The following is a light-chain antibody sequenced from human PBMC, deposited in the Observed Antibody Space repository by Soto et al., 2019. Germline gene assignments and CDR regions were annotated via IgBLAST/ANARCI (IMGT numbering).Light chain of an antibody. J-gene: IGKJ5*01. Sequence: ETVLTQSPGTLSLSPGERATLSCRASQSVSSKYLVWYQQKPGQAPRLLISGVSTRATGIPDRFSGSGSGTDFTITISRMEPEDVAVYCCQQYAPSPAITFGQGTRVEIK. V-gene: IGKV3-20*01. CDR3: QQYAPSPAIT. CDR1: QSVSSKY. CDR2: GVS.